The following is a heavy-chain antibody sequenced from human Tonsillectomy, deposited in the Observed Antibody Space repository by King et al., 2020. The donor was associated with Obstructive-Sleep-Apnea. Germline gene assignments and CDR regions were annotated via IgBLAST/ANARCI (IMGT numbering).Heavy chain of an antibody. D-gene: IGHD2-2*02. J-gene: IGHJ4*02. V-gene: IGHV4-39*07. Sequence: MQLQESGPGLVKPSETLSLTCTVSGGSISSSSYFWGWIRQPPGKGLEWIGSIYYSGSTYYNPSLKSRVTISVDTSKNNFSLKLSSVTAADTAVYYCAREKWEPWLLYGFDCWGQGSLVTVSS. CDR2: IYYSGST. CDR3: AREKWEPWLLYGFDC. CDR1: GGSISSSSYF.